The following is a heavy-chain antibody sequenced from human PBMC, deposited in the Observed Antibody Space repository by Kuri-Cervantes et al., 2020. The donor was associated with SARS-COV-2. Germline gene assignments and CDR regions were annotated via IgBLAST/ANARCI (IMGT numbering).Heavy chain of an antibody. Sequence: GGSLRLSCAASGFTVSGNYMSWVRQAPEQGLEWLSGIYTGDKTYYADSVKGRFTISRDNSKNTVYLQMNSLRAEDTAVYYCARDPHITLIRGAYFDLWGRGTLVTVSS. CDR3: ARDPHITLIRGAYFDL. V-gene: IGHV3-53*01. J-gene: IGHJ2*01. CDR1: GFTVSGNY. CDR2: IYTGDKT. D-gene: IGHD3-10*01.